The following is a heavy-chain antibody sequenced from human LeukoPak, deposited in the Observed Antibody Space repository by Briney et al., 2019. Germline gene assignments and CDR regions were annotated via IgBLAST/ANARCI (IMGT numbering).Heavy chain of an antibody. CDR2: IYHIGST. CDR3: ARDHGPESYYDFWSVYYTGIKLYNWFDP. V-gene: IGHV4-38-2*02. CDR1: GYSISSGYY. D-gene: IGHD3-3*01. Sequence: SETLSLTCAVSGYSISSGYYWGWIRQPPGKGRDGIGSIYHIGSTYYNPSLKSRVTISVDTSKSQFSLKLSSVTAADTAVYYCARDHGPESYYDFWSVYYTGIKLYNWFDPWGQGTLVTVSS. J-gene: IGHJ5*02.